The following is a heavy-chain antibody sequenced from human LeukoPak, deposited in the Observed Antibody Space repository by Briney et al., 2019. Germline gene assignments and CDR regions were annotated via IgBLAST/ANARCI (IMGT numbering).Heavy chain of an antibody. CDR3: ATISRMPRYLWFGELLLFDY. Sequence: ASVKVSCKVSGYTLTELSMHWVRQAPGKGLEWMGGFDPEDGETIYAQKFQGRVTMTEDTSTDTAYMELSSLRSEDTAVYYCATISRMPRYLWFGELLLFDYWGQGTLVTVSS. CDR1: GYTLTELS. J-gene: IGHJ4*02. V-gene: IGHV1-24*01. CDR2: FDPEDGET. D-gene: IGHD3-10*01.